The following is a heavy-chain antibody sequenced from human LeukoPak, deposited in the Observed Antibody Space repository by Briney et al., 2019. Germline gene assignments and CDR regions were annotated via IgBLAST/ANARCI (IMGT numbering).Heavy chain of an antibody. Sequence: SETLSLTCTVSGGSINSTSNYWGWIRQPPGKGLEWIGSIYYSGSTSYNPSLKSRVTISVDTSKNQFSLKLSSVTAADTAVYYCARDGDSSGWTRSDYWGQGTLVIVSS. J-gene: IGHJ4*02. V-gene: IGHV4-39*07. CDR3: ARDGDSSGWTRSDY. CDR1: GGSINSTSNY. CDR2: IYYSGST. D-gene: IGHD6-19*01.